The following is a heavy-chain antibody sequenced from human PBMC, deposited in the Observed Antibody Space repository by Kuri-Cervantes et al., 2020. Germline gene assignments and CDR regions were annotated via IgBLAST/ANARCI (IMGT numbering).Heavy chain of an antibody. CDR2: IIPIFGTA. CDR1: GGTFSSYA. CDR3: ARDRSSRDFDY. J-gene: IGHJ4*02. V-gene: IGHV1-69*13. Sequence: SVKLSCKASGGTFSSYAISWVRQAPGQGLEWMGGIIPIFGTANYAQKFQGRVTITADESTSTAYMELSSLRAEDTAVYYCARDRSSRDFDYWGQGTLVTVSS. D-gene: IGHD2-15*01.